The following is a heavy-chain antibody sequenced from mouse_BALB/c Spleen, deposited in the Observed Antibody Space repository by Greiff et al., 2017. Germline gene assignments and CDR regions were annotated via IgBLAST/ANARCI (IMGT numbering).Heavy chain of an antibody. Sequence: VQLQQSGPELVKPGASVKISCKASGYTFTDYNMHWVKQSHGKSLEWIGYIYPYNGGTGYNQKFKSKATLTVDNSSSTAYMELRSLTSEDSAVYYCASFYDGYPRGFAYWGQGTLVTVSA. V-gene: IGHV1S29*02. D-gene: IGHD2-3*01. CDR1: GYTFTDYN. CDR2: IYPYNGGT. J-gene: IGHJ3*01. CDR3: ASFYDGYPRGFAY.